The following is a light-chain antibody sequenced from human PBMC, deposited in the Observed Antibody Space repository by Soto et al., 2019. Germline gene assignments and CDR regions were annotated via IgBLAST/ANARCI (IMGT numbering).Light chain of an antibody. CDR1: QSVSSY. Sequence: EIVLTQSPATLSLSPGERATLSCRASQSVSSYLAWYQQKPGQAPRLLIYDASTRATGIPARFSGSGSGTDFTLTISSLEPEDFAVYYCQQLTFGQGTKLEIK. CDR3: QQLT. V-gene: IGKV3-11*01. CDR2: DAS. J-gene: IGKJ2*01.